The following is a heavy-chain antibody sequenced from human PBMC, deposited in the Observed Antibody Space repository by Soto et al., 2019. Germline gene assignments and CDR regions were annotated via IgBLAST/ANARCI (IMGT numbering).Heavy chain of an antibody. Sequence: GGSLRLSCAASGFTFSSYDMHWVRQATGKGLEWVSAIGTAGDTYYPGSVKGRFTISRENAKNSLYLQMNSLRAEDTAVYYCVKGVAPNYFDYWGQGTLVTVSS. CDR1: GFTFSSYD. CDR3: VKGVAPNYFDY. J-gene: IGHJ4*02. CDR2: IGTAGDT. V-gene: IGHV3-13*01. D-gene: IGHD2-15*01.